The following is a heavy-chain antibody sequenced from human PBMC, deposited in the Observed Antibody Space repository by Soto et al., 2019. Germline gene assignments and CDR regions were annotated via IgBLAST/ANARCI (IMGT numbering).Heavy chain of an antibody. J-gene: IGHJ5*02. D-gene: IGHD2-2*01. Sequence: QVTLKESGPVLVKPTETLTLTCTVSGFSLDNCKLGVTWIRQPPGQALEWLAHIFSTYETSYNTSLKIRLTISRHASRGQVVLTMTNVDPVDTATYFCARIRVNSAMINCFDPWGQRTLVTVSS. CDR2: IFSTYET. CDR3: ARIRVNSAMINCFDP. V-gene: IGHV2-26*01. CDR1: GFSLDNCKLG.